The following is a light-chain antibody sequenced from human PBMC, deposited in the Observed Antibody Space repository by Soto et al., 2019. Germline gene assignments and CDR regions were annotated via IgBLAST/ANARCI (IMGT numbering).Light chain of an antibody. CDR1: SNDVGRYNY. Sequence: QSVMTQPDSVSGSPGQSITISCTGTSNDVGRYNYVSWYQQHPGRVPKLMIFAVSDRPSGVSNRFSGSKSGNTASLTISGLQADDEADYYCSSYTSSITVIFGGGTKLTVL. J-gene: IGLJ2*01. CDR3: SSYTSSITVI. V-gene: IGLV2-14*03. CDR2: AVS.